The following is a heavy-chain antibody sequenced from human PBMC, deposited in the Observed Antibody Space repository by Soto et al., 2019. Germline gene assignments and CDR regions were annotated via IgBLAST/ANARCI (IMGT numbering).Heavy chain of an antibody. CDR1: GFTFSSYA. D-gene: IGHD3-10*01. CDR3: ARGDRGGSGSPASYYYSGLDV. J-gene: IGHJ6*02. V-gene: IGHV3-23*01. CDR2: VSAGGDMT. Sequence: GSLRLSCAASGFTFSSYAMSWVRQAPGKGLEWVSSVSAGGDMTYYSDSVKGRFTISRDNSNNALFLQMNSLRAEDTALYYCARGDRGGSGSPASYYYSGLDVWGQGTTVTVSS.